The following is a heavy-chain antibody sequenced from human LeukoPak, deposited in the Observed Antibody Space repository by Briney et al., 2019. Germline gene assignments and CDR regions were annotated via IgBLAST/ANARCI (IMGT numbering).Heavy chain of an antibody. V-gene: IGHV5-51*01. J-gene: IGHJ3*01. CDR3: GMSGDRVPLQDDVFDV. CDR1: GYSFTSYC. D-gene: IGHD1-26*01. Sequence: GESLKISCKVSGYSFTSYCIGWVRQMPGKGLEWMGIIYPGDSGPTYSPSFQGQVTISVDKFINTAYLQRSSLQASDTAMYYCGMSGDRVPLQDDVFDVWGQGTMVTVST. CDR2: IYPGDSGP.